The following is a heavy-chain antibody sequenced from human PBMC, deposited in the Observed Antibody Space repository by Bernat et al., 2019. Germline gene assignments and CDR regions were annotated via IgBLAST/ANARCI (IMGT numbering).Heavy chain of an antibody. Sequence: EVQLVQSGAEVKKPGESLKISCKGSGYSFTSYWIGWVRQMPGKGLEWMGIIYPGDSDTRYSPSFQGQVTISADKSISTAYLQWSSLKASDTAMYYCARPYYYDSSGYSYWYFDLWGRGTLVTVSS. CDR1: GYSFTSYW. CDR3: ARPYYYDSSGYSYWYFDL. V-gene: IGHV5-51*01. D-gene: IGHD3-22*01. J-gene: IGHJ2*01. CDR2: IYPGDSDT.